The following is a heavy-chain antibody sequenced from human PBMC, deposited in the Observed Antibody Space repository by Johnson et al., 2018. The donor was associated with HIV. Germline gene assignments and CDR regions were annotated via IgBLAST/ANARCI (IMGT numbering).Heavy chain of an antibody. CDR1: GFTVSSNY. CDR2: IYSGGST. D-gene: IGHD1-26*01. Sequence: VQLVESGGGLIQPGGSLRLSCAASGFTVSSNYLRWVRQAPGKGLEWVSVIYSGGSTYYADSVKGRLTISRDNSKNTLYLQMNSLRAEDTAVYYCARVRRREEKRGAVDIWGQGTMVTVSS. CDR3: ARVRRREEKRGAVDI. J-gene: IGHJ3*02. V-gene: IGHV3-66*03.